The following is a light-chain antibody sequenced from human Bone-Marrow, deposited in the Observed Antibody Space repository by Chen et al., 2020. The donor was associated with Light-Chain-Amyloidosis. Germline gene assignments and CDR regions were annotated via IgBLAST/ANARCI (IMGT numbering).Light chain of an antibody. J-gene: IGLJ1*01. CDR1: SSDVGGDNH. Sequence: QSALTQPASVSGSPGQSINTSFTGTSSDVGGDNHVSWYQQHPDKAPKLMIYEVTNRPSWVPDRFSGSKSDNTASLTISGLQTEDEADYFCSSYTITNTLVFGSGTRVTVL. CDR3: SSYTITNTLV. V-gene: IGLV2-14*01. CDR2: EVT.